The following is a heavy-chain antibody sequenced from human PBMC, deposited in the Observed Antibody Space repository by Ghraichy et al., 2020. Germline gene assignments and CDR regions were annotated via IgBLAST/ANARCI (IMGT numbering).Heavy chain of an antibody. Sequence: LRLSCTVSGGSISSGGYYWSWIRQHPGKGLEWIGYIYYSGSTYYNPSLKSRVTISVDTSKNQFSLKLSSVTAADTAVYYCARAGIVVVTPDAFDIWGQGTMVTVSS. CDR1: GGSISSGGYY. V-gene: IGHV4-31*03. CDR3: ARAGIVVVTPDAFDI. J-gene: IGHJ3*02. CDR2: IYYSGST. D-gene: IGHD2-21*02.